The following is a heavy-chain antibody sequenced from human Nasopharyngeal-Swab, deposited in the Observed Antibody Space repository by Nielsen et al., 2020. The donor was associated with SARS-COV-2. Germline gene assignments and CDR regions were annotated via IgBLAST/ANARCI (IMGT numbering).Heavy chain of an antibody. CDR3: ARDRGSSWPYYYYGMDV. V-gene: IGHV6-1*01. J-gene: IGHJ6*02. Sequence: WIRQSPSRGLEWLGRTYYRSKWYNDYAVSVKSRITINPDTSKNQFSLQLNSVTPEDTAVYYCARDRGSSWPYYYYGMDVWGQGTTVTVPS. CDR2: TYYRSKWYN. D-gene: IGHD6-13*01.